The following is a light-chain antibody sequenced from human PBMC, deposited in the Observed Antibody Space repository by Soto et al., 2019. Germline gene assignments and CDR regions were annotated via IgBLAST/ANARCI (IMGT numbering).Light chain of an antibody. CDR1: QTIFTY. Sequence: DIQMTQSPSSLSASVGDRVTITCRAGQTIFTYLNWYQQKPGKAPQLLIYGATTLQSGVPSRFSGSGSGTDFTLTISNLQPEDFATYFCQQSLSTPPITFGQGTRWRL. CDR3: QQSLSTPPIT. CDR2: GAT. V-gene: IGKV1-39*01. J-gene: IGKJ5*01.